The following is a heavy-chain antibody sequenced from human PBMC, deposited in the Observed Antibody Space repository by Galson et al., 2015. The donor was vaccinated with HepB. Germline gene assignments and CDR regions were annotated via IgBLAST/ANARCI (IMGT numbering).Heavy chain of an antibody. CDR3: LRGDRRDY. CDR1: GFTFGNSA. D-gene: IGHD5-24*01. CDR2: ISPSGRFK. J-gene: IGHJ4*02. V-gene: IGHV3-21*03. Sequence: SLRLSCAASGFTFGNSAMNWVRQAPGKGLEWISSISPSGRFKYYLDSVEDRFTISRDNAESSLYLHMINLNAEETGVYYCLRGDRRDYWGQGTLVTVSS.